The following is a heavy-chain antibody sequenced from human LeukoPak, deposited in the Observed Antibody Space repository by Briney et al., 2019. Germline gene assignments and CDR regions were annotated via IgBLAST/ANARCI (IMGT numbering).Heavy chain of an antibody. J-gene: IGHJ4*02. CDR3: ARRAYSAAYWKHFDY. V-gene: IGHV4-39*01. CDR2: IYYHENT. CDR1: GGSISSSSDY. D-gene: IGHD1-1*01. Sequence: SGTLSLTCTVSGGSISSSSDYWGWIRQAPGKGLEWIGSIYYHENTYYNSSLKSRVTISVDTSKNQFSLKLNSVTAADTAVYFCARRAYSAAYWKHFDYWGQGTLVTVSS.